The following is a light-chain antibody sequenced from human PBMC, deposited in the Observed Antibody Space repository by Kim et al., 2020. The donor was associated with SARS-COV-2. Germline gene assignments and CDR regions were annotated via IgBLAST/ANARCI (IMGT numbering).Light chain of an antibody. J-gene: IGLJ2*01. Sequence: SYELTQPPSVSVAPGKTARITCGGNNIGSKSVHWYQQKPGQAPVLVIYYDSDRPSGIPERFSGSNSGNTATLTISRVEAGDEADYYCQVWDSSSDHLVVFDGGTQLTVL. CDR3: QVWDSSSDHLVV. CDR2: YDS. V-gene: IGLV3-21*04. CDR1: NIGSKS.